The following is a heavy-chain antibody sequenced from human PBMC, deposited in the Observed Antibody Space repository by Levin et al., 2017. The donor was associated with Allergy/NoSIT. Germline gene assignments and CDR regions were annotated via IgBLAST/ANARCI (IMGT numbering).Heavy chain of an antibody. D-gene: IGHD6-19*01. J-gene: IGHJ4*02. V-gene: IGHV3-49*03. CDR2: IRSKAYGGTT. Sequence: TGGSLRLSCTASGFTFGDYAMSWFRQAPGKGLEWVGFIRSKAYGGTTEYAASVKGRFTISRDDSKSIAYLQMNSLKTEDTAVYYCTRALSSGWYRGAYYFDYWGQGTLVTVSS. CDR1: GFTFGDYA. CDR3: TRALSSGWYRGAYYFDY.